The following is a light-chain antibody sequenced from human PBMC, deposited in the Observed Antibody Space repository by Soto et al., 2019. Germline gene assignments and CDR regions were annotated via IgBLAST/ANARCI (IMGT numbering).Light chain of an antibody. CDR2: KAS. Sequence: DIPLTQSPSTLSASVGDRVTISCRASQSINNYLAWCQQKPGKAPKLLIYKASTLESGVPSTFSGSGSGTEFSLTISSLQPDDFATFFCQQYGNLWTFGQGTKVEIK. CDR1: QSINNY. CDR3: QQYGNLWT. V-gene: IGKV1-5*03. J-gene: IGKJ1*01.